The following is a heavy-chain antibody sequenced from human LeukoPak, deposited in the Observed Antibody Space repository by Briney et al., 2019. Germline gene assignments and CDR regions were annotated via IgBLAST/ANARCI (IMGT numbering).Heavy chain of an antibody. V-gene: IGHV4-59*01. CDR2: IHHTGSF. J-gene: IGHJ4*02. D-gene: IGHD3-16*01. CDR1: GASTSDYY. CDR3: TRGHWALDC. Sequence: SETLSLTRTIFGASTSDYYWSWVRQPPGKGLEWIGYIHHTGSFDYNPSLNSRATISLDTSKNQLSLKLTSVTAADTAVYYCTRGHWALDCWGQGPLVTVSS.